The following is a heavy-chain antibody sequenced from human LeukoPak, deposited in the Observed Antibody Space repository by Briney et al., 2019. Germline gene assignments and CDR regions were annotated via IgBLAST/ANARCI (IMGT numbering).Heavy chain of an antibody. J-gene: IGHJ4*02. Sequence: PGGSLRLSCAASGFTFSNYWMTWVRQAPGKGLEWVVNIKQDGSEKYYVDSVKGRFTISRDNAKNSLYLQMNSLRAEDTAVYYCARDFRFLDDYWGQGTLVTVSS. D-gene: IGHD3-3*01. CDR2: IKQDGSEK. CDR1: GFTFSNYW. V-gene: IGHV3-7*01. CDR3: ARDFRFLDDY.